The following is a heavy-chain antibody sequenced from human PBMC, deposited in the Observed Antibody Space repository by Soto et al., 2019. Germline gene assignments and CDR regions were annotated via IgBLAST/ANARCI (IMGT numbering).Heavy chain of an antibody. D-gene: IGHD6-25*01. CDR3: ATKNPQGGSNKAWLDR. CDR1: GGTFVSSA. J-gene: IGHJ5*02. CDR2: IIPILGTT. V-gene: IGHV1-69*01. Sequence: QVQLLQSGPELREPGSSVRVSCTPSGGTFVSSALAWVRQAPGGKIEWMGGIIPILGTTKYSEKFLGRLTLRADDSSRTAYLELNSLTFDDTAVYFCATKNPQGGSNKAWLDRWGPGTVVTVST.